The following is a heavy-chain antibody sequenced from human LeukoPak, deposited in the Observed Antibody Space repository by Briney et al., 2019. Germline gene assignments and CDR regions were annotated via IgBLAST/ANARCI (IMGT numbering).Heavy chain of an antibody. D-gene: IGHD3-3*01. CDR3: ARESSHRITIFGVVTKGVFDY. CDR2: ISYDGSNK. J-gene: IGHJ4*02. CDR1: GFTFSSYA. V-gene: IGHV3-30-3*01. Sequence: GALRLSCAASGFTFSSYAMHWVRQAPGKGLEWVAVISYDGSNKYYADSVKGRFTISRDNSKNTLYLQMNSLRAEDTAVHYCARESSHRITIFGVVTKGVFDYWGQGTLVTVSS.